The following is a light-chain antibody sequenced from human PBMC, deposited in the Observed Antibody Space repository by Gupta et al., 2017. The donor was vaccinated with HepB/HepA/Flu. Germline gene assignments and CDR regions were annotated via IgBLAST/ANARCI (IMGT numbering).Light chain of an antibody. CDR1: SSNIGGNT. J-gene: IGLJ2*01. V-gene: IGLV1-44*01. CDR2: NDD. Sequence: QSILTQTPSTSATPGQRVTISCSGSSSNIGGNTVSWYQQFPGTAPSLLIYNDDQRPSGVPDRFSGSRSGTSASLAISGLRSEDEAEYYCAVWTDSPYGLVFGGGTKVTVL. CDR3: AVWTDSPYGLV.